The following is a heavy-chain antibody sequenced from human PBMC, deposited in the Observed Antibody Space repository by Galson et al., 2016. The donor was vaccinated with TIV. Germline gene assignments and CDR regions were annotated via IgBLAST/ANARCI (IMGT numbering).Heavy chain of an antibody. D-gene: IGHD5-24*01. V-gene: IGHV4-30-4*01. CDR3: ARGSPAGRLTATKLGDAFDI. J-gene: IGHJ3*02. CDR1: GGSMSGGGYY. Sequence: TLSLTCSVPGGSMSGGGYYWNWIRQPPGKGLERIGHIYYSGSTYYNPTLKRRVVISVDTSKNQFSLKVTSVTAADTAVYYCARGSPAGRLTATKLGDAFDIWGQGTKVAVSS. CDR2: IYYSGST.